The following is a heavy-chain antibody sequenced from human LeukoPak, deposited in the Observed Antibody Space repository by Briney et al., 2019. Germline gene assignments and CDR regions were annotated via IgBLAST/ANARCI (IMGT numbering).Heavy chain of an antibody. J-gene: IGHJ4*02. CDR3: ARETYFYDTDYYYVKYFDS. D-gene: IGHD3-22*01. CDR2: ISSSGSTI. V-gene: IGHV3-11*01. CDR1: GLTFSDSY. Sequence: GGSLRLSCAASGLTFSDSYMSWVRQAPGKGLEWVSYISSSGSTIYYADPVKGRFTISRDNAKNSLYLQMNSLSAEDTAVYFCARETYFYDTDYYYVKYFDSWGQGTLVTVSS.